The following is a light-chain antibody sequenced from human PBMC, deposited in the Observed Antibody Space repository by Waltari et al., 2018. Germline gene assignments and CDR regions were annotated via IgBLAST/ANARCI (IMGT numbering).Light chain of an antibody. CDR2: GAS. V-gene: IGKV3-20*01. CDR3: QQYSSSSRT. Sequence: EIVLTQSPGTLSLSPGERATLSCRASQSVSGSYLAWYQQKPGQAPRLLIYGASSRATGIPDRFSVSGSGTDFTLTISRLEPEDFVVYYCQQYSSSSRTFGQGTKVEIK. J-gene: IGKJ1*01. CDR1: QSVSGSY.